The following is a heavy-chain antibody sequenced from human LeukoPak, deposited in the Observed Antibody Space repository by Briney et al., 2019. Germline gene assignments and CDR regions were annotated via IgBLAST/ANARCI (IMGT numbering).Heavy chain of an antibody. Sequence: RGSLRLSCTASGFTFSGYEMNWVRQAPGKGLEWVSYISSSGNSIYYADSVKGRFTISRDNAKNSLYLQMNSLRAEDVAVYYCARGRFGSCWGQGTLVTVSS. J-gene: IGHJ1*01. CDR2: ISSSGNSI. CDR1: GFTFSGYE. D-gene: IGHD6-13*01. CDR3: ARGRFGSC. V-gene: IGHV3-48*03.